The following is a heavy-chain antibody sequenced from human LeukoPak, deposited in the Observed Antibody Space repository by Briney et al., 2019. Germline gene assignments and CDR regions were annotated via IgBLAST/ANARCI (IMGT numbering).Heavy chain of an antibody. CDR2: ISKDGSDK. V-gene: IGHV3-30*04. Sequence: GRSLRLSCAASGFTFSSYAIHWVRQARCKGLEWVAVISKDGSDKYYADSVKGRFTISRDNSRNTLFLHMNSLGGEDTAVYYCARAPSEIGGYYPEYFRHWGQGTLVTVSS. CDR3: ARAPSEIGGYYPEYFRH. J-gene: IGHJ1*01. CDR1: GFTFSSYA. D-gene: IGHD3-22*01.